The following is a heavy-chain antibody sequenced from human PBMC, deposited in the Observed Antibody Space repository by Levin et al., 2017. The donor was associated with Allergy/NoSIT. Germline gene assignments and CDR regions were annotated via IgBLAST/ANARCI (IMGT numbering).Heavy chain of an antibody. V-gene: IGHV4-34*01. CDR3: ARLRDGVGMDV. Sequence: SETLSLTCVVYSGSLSGYYWSWIRQPPGKGLEWIGEINHSGRTNYNASLKSRVTISVDTSMNQFFLKLSSVTAADTAVYYCARLRDGVGMDVWGQGTTVTVSS. CDR2: INHSGRT. D-gene: IGHD5-24*01. CDR1: SGSLSGYY. J-gene: IGHJ6*02.